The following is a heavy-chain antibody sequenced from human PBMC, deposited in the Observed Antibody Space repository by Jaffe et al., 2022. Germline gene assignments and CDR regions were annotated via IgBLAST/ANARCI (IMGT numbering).Heavy chain of an antibody. J-gene: IGHJ6*03. CDR2: ISSSGSTI. V-gene: IGHV3-48*03. CDR3: ARPRTGTWPYYYYYMDV. D-gene: IGHD1-1*01. CDR1: GFTFSSYE. Sequence: EVQLVESGGGLVQPGGSLRLSCAASGFTFSSYEMNWVRQAPGKGLEWVSYISSSGSTIYYADSVKGRFTISRDNAKNSLYLQMNSLRAEDTAVYYCARPRTGTWPYYYYYMDVWGKGTTVTVSS.